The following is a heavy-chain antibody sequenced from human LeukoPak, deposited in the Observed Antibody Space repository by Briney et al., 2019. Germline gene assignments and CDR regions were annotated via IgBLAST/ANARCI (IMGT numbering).Heavy chain of an antibody. CDR3: ARGDSTVTTRTSRRGYYYYYYMDV. J-gene: IGHJ6*03. CDR2: ISTSSSYI. D-gene: IGHD4-17*01. Sequence: GGSLRLSCGVSGFTFSSYNMNWVRQAPGKGLEWVSSISTSSSYIYYADSVKGRFTISRDNAKTSMYLQMNSLRAEDTAVYYCARGDSTVTTRTSRRGYYYYYYMDVWGKGTTVTVSS. V-gene: IGHV3-21*01. CDR1: GFTFSSYN.